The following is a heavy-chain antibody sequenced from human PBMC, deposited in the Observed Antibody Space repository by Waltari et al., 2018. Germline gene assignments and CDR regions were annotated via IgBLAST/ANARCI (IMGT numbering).Heavy chain of an antibody. CDR3: ARGAWMGNSWNVLYFKH. Sequence: VQLVQSGAEVKKPGASVKVSCKASGYSFCTYVVHWPRQAPGQRPEWMGRIDAGNGNTMYDQNFQGRITITTDTSASTTYRELSSRTSEDTAVYYCARGAWMGNSWNVLYFKHWGQGTQVIVSS. V-gene: IGHV1-3*01. CDR2: IDAGNGNT. D-gene: IGHD1-1*01. J-gene: IGHJ1*01. CDR1: GYSFCTYV.